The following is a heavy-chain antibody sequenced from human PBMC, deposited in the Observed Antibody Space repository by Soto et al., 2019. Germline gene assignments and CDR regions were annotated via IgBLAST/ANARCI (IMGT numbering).Heavy chain of an antibody. Sequence: GGSLRLSCAASGFTFSSYAMSWVRQAPGKGLEWVAYISISSGNIVYADSVRGRFTISGDNAENSVFLQMNSLRDEDTAVYFCAKTTDGWFSAFEIWGQGTVVTVSS. CDR2: ISISSGNI. CDR1: GFTFSSYA. CDR3: AKTTDGWFSAFEI. V-gene: IGHV3-48*02. J-gene: IGHJ3*02. D-gene: IGHD6-19*01.